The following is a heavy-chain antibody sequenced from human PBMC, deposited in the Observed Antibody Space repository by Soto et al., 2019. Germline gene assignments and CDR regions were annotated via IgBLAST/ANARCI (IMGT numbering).Heavy chain of an antibody. D-gene: IGHD3-22*01. CDR1: GGSFRGYY. CDR3: ASYYYDSSGYYPRDYFQH. V-gene: IGHV4-34*01. CDR2: INHSGST. Sequence: SETLSLSYAVYGGSFRGYYWSWIRQPPGKGLEWIGEINHSGSTNYNPSLKSRVTISVDTSKNQFSLKLSSVTAADTAVYYCASYYYDSSGYYPRDYFQHWGQGTLVTVSS. J-gene: IGHJ1*01.